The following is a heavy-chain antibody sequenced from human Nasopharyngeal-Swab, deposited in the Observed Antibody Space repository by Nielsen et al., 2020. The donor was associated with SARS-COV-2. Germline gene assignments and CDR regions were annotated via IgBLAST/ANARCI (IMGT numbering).Heavy chain of an antibody. CDR3: AKDGPGDHQVHYYYYGMDV. V-gene: IGHV3-30*18. Sequence: GESLKISCAASGFTFSSYGMHWVRQAPGKGLEWVAVISYEGSNKYYADSVKGRFTISRDNSKNTLYLQMNSLRAEDTAVYYCAKDGPGDHQVHYYYYGMDVWGQGTTVIVSS. CDR2: ISYEGSNK. CDR1: GFTFSSYG. D-gene: IGHD2-21*02. J-gene: IGHJ6*02.